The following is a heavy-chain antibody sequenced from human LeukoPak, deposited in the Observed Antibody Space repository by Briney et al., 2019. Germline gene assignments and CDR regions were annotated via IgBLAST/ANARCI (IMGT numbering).Heavy chain of an antibody. Sequence: GGSLRLSCAASGFTFSDYYMSWIRQAPGKGLEWVSYISSSSSYTNYADSVKGRFTISRDNANNSLFLQMNSLRAEDTAVYYCARDKVDIVVVPAATSTPRFDYWGQGTLVTVSS. D-gene: IGHD2-2*01. CDR3: ARDKVDIVVVPAATSTPRFDY. V-gene: IGHV3-11*06. J-gene: IGHJ4*02. CDR1: GFTFSDYY. CDR2: ISSSSSYT.